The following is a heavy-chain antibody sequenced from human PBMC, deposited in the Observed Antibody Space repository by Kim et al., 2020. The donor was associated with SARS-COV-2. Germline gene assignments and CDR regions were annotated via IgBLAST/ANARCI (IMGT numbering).Heavy chain of an antibody. Sequence: VKGRFTISRDNAKNTLYLQMNSLRAEDTAVYYCAKGGMYYYGSGSYRFDYWGQGTLVTVSS. CDR3: AKGGMYYYGSGSYRFDY. J-gene: IGHJ4*02. V-gene: IGHV3-23*01. D-gene: IGHD3-10*01.